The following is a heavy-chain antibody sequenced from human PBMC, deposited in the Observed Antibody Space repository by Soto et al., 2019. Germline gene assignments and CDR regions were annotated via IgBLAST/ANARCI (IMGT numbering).Heavy chain of an antibody. J-gene: IGHJ6*02. CDR3: ARDRGSSGWLYYGMDV. Sequence: GGSLRLSCAASGFTFSPYGMHWVRQAPGKGLGWVAVIWYDGSNKYYADSVKGRFTISRDNSKDTLYLQMNSLRAEDTVVYYCARDRGSSGWLYYGMDVWGLGTTVTVSS. D-gene: IGHD6-19*01. CDR2: IWYDGSNK. CDR1: GFTFSPYG. V-gene: IGHV3-33*01.